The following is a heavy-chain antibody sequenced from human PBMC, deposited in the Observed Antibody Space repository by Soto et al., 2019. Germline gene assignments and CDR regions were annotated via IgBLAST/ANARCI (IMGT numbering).Heavy chain of an antibody. CDR1: GFIVYNSD. V-gene: IGHV3-23*01. CDR3: ARDGWNSDAFDI. J-gene: IGHJ3*02. D-gene: IGHD1-7*01. CDR2: ISERGDRT. Sequence: GGSLRLSCAASGFIVYNSDMNWVRQAPGKGLQWVSDISERGDRTNYADPVRGRFTISRDNSKNTLHLQMNSLRAEDTAVYYCARDGWNSDAFDIWGQGTMVTVSS.